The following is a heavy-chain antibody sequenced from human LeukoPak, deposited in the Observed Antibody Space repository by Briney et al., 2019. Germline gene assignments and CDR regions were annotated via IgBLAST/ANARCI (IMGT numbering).Heavy chain of an antibody. CDR2: IWYDGTNK. D-gene: IGHD2-15*01. J-gene: IGHJ4*02. Sequence: PGGSLRLSCAASGFTFSKYGMHWVRQAPGKGLEWVAVIWYDGTNKYYADSLKGRFTISRDNSKNTLYLQMNSLGVDDTAVYYCAKAEGGSCYSTINYWGQGTLVTVSS. V-gene: IGHV3-33*06. CDR3: AKAEGGSCYSTINY. CDR1: GFTFSKYG.